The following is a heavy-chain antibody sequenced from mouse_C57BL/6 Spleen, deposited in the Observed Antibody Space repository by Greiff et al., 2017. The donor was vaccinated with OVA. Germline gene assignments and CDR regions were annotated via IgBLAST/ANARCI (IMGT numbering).Heavy chain of an antibody. CDR3: TRNPLYYDYDGLFDY. Sequence: EVKVEESGGGLVQPGGSMKLSCAASGFTFSDAWMDWVRQSPEKGLEWVAEIRNKANNHATYYAESVKGRFTISRDDSNSSVYLQMKSLSAEDTGIYYCTRNPLYYDYDGLFDYWGQGTTLTVSS. V-gene: IGHV6-6*01. J-gene: IGHJ2*01. CDR2: IRNKANNHAT. D-gene: IGHD2-4*01. CDR1: GFTFSDAW.